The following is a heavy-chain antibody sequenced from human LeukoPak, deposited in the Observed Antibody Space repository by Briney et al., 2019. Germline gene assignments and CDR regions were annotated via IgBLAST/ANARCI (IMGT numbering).Heavy chain of an antibody. J-gene: IGHJ4*02. CDR3: AKGYYYADDY. V-gene: IGHV3-30*18. D-gene: IGHD3-10*01. CDR1: GFTFSSYG. CDR2: ISYDGSNK. Sequence: PGRSLRLSCAASGFTFSSYGMHWVRQAPGKGLEWVAVISYDGSNKYYADSVKGRFTNSRDNSKNTLYLQMNSLRAEDTAVYYCAKGYYYADDYWGQGTLVTVSS.